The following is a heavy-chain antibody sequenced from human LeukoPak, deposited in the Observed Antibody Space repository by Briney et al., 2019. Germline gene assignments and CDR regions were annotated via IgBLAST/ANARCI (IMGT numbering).Heavy chain of an antibody. D-gene: IGHD4-11*01. J-gene: IGHJ6*02. CDR3: AKGTVTTDGYYYYGMDV. Sequence: GGSLRLSCAASGFTFSSYAMSWVRQAPGKGLEWVSAISGSGGSTYYADSVKGRSTISRDNSKNTLYLQMNSLRAEDTAVYYCAKGTVTTDGYYYYGMDVWGQGTTVTVSS. V-gene: IGHV3-23*01. CDR1: GFTFSSYA. CDR2: ISGSGGST.